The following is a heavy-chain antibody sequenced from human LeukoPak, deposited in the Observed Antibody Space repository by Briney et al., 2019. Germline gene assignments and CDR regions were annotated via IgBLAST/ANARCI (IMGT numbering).Heavy chain of an antibody. Sequence: GGSLRLSCAASGFTVSTNYMSWVRQAPGKKLEWVSDIYSDGSTFYADSVKGRFTISRDNSKNALYLQMNSLRAEDTAVYHCARYDFILISYFDLWGRGTLVTVSS. D-gene: IGHD3-3*01. CDR3: ARYDFILISYFDL. V-gene: IGHV3-53*01. CDR1: GFTVSTNY. CDR2: IYSDGST. J-gene: IGHJ2*01.